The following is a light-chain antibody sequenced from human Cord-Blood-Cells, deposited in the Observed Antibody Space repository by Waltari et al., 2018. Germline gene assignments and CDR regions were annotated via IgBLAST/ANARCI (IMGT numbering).Light chain of an antibody. Sequence: DIVMTRTPLPLSVTTGQPASISCKSSQSLLHSDGKPYWYGYLQKPGQSPQLLIYEVSSRFSGVPDSFSGSGSGTEFTLKIRQVGAGDVGVYYCMQSIQLPLTFGGGTEVEIE. J-gene: IGKJ4*01. CDR1: QSLLHSDGKPY. CDR3: MQSIQLPLT. V-gene: IGKV2D-29*02. CDR2: EVS.